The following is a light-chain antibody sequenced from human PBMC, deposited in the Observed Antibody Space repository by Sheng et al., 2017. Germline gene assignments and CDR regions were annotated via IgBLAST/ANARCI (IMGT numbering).Light chain of an antibody. CDR2: DGS. J-gene: IGKJ4*01. V-gene: IGKV3-20*01. CDR3: QYYGSSPVT. CDR1: QSVGSAY. Sequence: EIVLRQSPGTLSLSPGERVILSCRASQSVGSAYLAWYQQKPGQAPRLLIYDGSSRATGIPDRFRGTGTGTDFTLTISRLEPEDFAVYYCQYYGSSPVTFGGGTKVEI.